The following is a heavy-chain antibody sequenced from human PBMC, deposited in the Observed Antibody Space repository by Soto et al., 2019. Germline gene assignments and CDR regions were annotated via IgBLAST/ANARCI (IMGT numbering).Heavy chain of an antibody. D-gene: IGHD3-9*01. CDR2: IYYSRST. V-gene: IGHV4-31*03. Sequence: QVQLQESGPGLVKPSQTLSLTCTVSGGSISSGGYYWSWIRQHPGKGLEWIGYIYYSRSTYYNPSLKNRVTISVDTYKNQFSLKLSSVTAADTAVYYCARVRQNYDILTGMDYWGQGTLVTVSS. J-gene: IGHJ4*02. CDR1: GGSISSGGYY. CDR3: ARVRQNYDILTGMDY.